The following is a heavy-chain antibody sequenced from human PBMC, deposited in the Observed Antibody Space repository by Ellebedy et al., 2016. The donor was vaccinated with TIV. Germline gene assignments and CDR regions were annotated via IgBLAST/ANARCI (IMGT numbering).Heavy chain of an antibody. CDR3: ARIEVVAALYYYYGMDV. CDR2: IFSNDEK. J-gene: IGHJ6*02. V-gene: IGHV2-26*01. D-gene: IGHD2-15*01. Sequence: SGPTLVKPTETLTLTCTVSGFSLSNARMGVSWIRQPPGKALEWLAHIFSNDEKSYSTSLKSRLTISKDTSKSQVVLTMTNMDPVDTATYYCARIEVVAALYYYYGMDVWGQGTTVTVSS. CDR1: GFSLSNARMG.